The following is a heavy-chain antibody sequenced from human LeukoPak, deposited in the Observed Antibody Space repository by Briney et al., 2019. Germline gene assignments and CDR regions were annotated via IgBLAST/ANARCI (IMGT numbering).Heavy chain of an antibody. D-gene: IGHD3-10*01. V-gene: IGHV1-18*01. CDR3: AKVKLSGDDAFDV. J-gene: IGHJ3*01. CDR1: GYTFSRYG. CDR2: ISAYNGNT. Sequence: ASVRVSCKASGYTFSRYGITWVRQAPGQGLEWVAWISAYNGNTNYAHSVQGRLTMTTDIPTSTAYMDLRSLRSDDTAVYYCAKVKLSGDDAFDVWGQGTTVIVSS.